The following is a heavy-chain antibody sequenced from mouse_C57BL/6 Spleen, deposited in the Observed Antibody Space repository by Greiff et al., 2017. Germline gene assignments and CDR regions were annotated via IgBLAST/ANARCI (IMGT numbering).Heavy chain of an antibody. CDR1: GYAFSSSW. J-gene: IGHJ2*01. V-gene: IGHV1-82*01. CDR2: IYPGDGDT. CDR3: ARGLFDY. Sequence: QVQLQQSGPELVKPGASVKISCKASGYAFSSSWMNWVKQRPGKGLEWIGRIYPGDGDTNYNGKFKGKATLTADTSSSTAYMQLSSLTSEDSAVYFCARGLFDYWGQGTTLTVSS.